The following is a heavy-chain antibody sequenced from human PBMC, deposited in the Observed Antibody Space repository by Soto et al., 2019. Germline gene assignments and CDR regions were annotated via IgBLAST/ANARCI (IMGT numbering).Heavy chain of an antibody. CDR3: ARADDYSNYYYYGMDV. J-gene: IGHJ6*02. D-gene: IGHD4-4*01. CDR2: ISSSSSYI. Sequence: EVQLVESGGGLVKPGGSLRLSCAASGFTFSSYSMNWVRQAPGKGLEWVSSISSSSSYIYYADSVKGRFTISRDNAKNSLYLQMNSLRAEDTAVYYCARADDYSNYYYYGMDVWGQGTTVTVS. CDR1: GFTFSSYS. V-gene: IGHV3-21*01.